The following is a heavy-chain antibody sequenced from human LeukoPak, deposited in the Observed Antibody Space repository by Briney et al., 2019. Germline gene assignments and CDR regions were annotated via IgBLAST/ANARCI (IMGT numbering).Heavy chain of an antibody. J-gene: IGHJ3*02. Sequence: GGSLRLSCAASGFTFSSYWMSWVRQAPGKGLEWVANIKQDGSEKYYVDSVKGRLTISRDNAKNSLYLQMNSLRAEDTAVYYCARDTPDYYDSSGYMLGAVDIWGQGTMVTVSS. CDR1: GFTFSSYW. V-gene: IGHV3-7*01. CDR2: IKQDGSEK. CDR3: ARDTPDYYDSSGYMLGAVDI. D-gene: IGHD3-22*01.